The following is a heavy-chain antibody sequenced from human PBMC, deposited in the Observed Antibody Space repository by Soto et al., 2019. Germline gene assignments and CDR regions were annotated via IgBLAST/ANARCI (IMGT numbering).Heavy chain of an antibody. CDR2: ISGRGSST. CDR3: AKEEGVAMGPCFDY. J-gene: IGHJ4*02. CDR1: GFAFSSYA. Sequence: EVQLLESGGDLVQPGGSLRLSCAASGFAFSSYAMNWVRQAPGKGLEWVSVISGRGSSTFYADSVKGRFTISRDNSRSTRYLQMNSLRADDTAVYYCAKEEGVAMGPCFDYWGRGTVVTVSS. D-gene: IGHD5-18*01. V-gene: IGHV3-23*01.